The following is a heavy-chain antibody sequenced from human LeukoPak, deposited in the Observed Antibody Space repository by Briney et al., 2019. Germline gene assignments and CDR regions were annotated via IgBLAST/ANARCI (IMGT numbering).Heavy chain of an antibody. CDR1: GYTLTELS. Sequence: ASVKVSCKVSGYTLTELSMHWVRQAPGEGLEWMGGFDPEDGGTIYAQKFQGRVTMTEDTSTDTAYMELSSLRSEDTAVYYCATLVNYDILTGYYDNWFDPWGQGTLVTVSS. CDR2: FDPEDGGT. D-gene: IGHD3-9*01. V-gene: IGHV1-24*01. J-gene: IGHJ5*02. CDR3: ATLVNYDILTGYYDNWFDP.